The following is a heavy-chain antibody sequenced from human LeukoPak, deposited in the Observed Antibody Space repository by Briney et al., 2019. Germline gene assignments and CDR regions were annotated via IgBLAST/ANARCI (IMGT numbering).Heavy chain of an antibody. D-gene: IGHD6-6*01. CDR3: AKDRIAARYFDY. V-gene: IGHV3-30*02. Sequence: GGSLRLSCAASGFTFSSYGMHWVRQAPGKGPELVAFIRYDGSNKYYADSVKGRFTISRDNSKNTLYLQMNSLRAEDTAVYYCAKDRIAARYFDYWGQGTLVTVSS. CDR1: GFTFSSYG. J-gene: IGHJ4*02. CDR2: IRYDGSNK.